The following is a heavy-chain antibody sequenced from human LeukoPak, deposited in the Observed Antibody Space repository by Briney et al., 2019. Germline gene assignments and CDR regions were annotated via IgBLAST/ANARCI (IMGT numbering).Heavy chain of an antibody. CDR2: IYYSGST. CDR3: ARVRAWNYVHLDY. CDR1: GGSISSYY. J-gene: IGHJ4*02. Sequence: SETLSLTCTVSGGSISSYYWSLIRQPPGKGLEWIGYIYYSGSTNYNPSLKSRVTISVDTSKNQFALKLSSVTAADTAVYCWARVRAWNYVHLDYWGQGTLVTVSS. D-gene: IGHD1-7*01. V-gene: IGHV4-59*01.